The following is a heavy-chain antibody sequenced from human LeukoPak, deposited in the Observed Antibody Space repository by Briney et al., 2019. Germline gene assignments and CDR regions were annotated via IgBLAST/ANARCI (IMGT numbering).Heavy chain of an antibody. CDR3: ARGFPMTGHFDY. J-gene: IGHJ4*02. CDR1: GCTVSSNY. D-gene: IGHD3-9*01. CDR2: IYSGGST. Sequence: GGSLRLSCAASGCTVSSNYMSWVRQAPGKGLEWVSVIYSGGSTYYADSVKGRFTISGDNSKNTLYLQMNSLRAEDTAVYYCARGFPMTGHFDYWGQGTLVTVSS. V-gene: IGHV3-53*01.